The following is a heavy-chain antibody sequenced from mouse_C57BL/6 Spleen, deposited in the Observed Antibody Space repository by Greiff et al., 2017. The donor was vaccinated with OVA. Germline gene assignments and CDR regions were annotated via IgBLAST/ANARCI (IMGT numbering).Heavy chain of an antibody. J-gene: IGHJ4*01. Sequence: VQLKESGAELVKPGASVKISCKASGYAFSSYWMNWVKQRPGKGLEWIGQIYPGDGDTNYNGKFKGKATLTADKSSSTAYMQLSSLTSEDSAVYFCARYDGYYDAMDYWGQGTSVTVSS. CDR2: IYPGDGDT. CDR1: GYAFSSYW. D-gene: IGHD2-3*01. V-gene: IGHV1-80*01. CDR3: ARYDGYYDAMDY.